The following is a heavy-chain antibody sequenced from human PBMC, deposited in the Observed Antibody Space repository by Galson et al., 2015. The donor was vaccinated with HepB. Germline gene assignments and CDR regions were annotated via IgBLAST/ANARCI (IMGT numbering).Heavy chain of an antibody. CDR1: GFTFTNYA. D-gene: IGHD4-17*01. CDR3: AKTMTTVLSNWGYYYDMDV. Sequence: SLRLSCAASGFTFTNYAMNWVRQAPGKGLEWVSGISGSGGSTYYADSVKGRFTISRDNSKNTLYLQMNSLRAEDTAVYYCAKTMTTVLSNWGYYYDMDVWGQGTTVTVSS. J-gene: IGHJ6*02. V-gene: IGHV3-23*01. CDR2: ISGSGGST.